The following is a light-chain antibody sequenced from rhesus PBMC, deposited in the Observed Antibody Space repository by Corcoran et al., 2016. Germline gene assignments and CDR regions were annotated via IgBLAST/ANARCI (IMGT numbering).Light chain of an antibody. Sequence: DIQMTQSPSSLSAAVGDTVTITCRASQCISNYLAWYKQKPGKAPKPLIYYASNLESGFPSRFSGSGSVTDFTLTISSLQPEDFAIYYRQQHNRYPPSCGQGTKVEIK. CDR3: QQHNRYPPS. CDR1: QCISNY. CDR2: YAS. V-gene: IGKV1S14*01. J-gene: IGKJ2*01.